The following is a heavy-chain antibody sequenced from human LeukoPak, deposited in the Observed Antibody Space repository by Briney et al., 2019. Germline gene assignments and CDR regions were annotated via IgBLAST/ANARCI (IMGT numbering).Heavy chain of an antibody. CDR3: ARGKGRDYYGSGSYGWFDP. CDR1: GASISGYY. Sequence: SETLSLTCTVSGASISGYYWSWIRQPPGKGLEWIGEINHSGSTNYNPSLKSRVTISVDTSKNQFSLKLSSVTAADTAVYYCARGKGRDYYGSGSYGWFDPWGQGTLVTVSS. J-gene: IGHJ5*02. CDR2: INHSGST. V-gene: IGHV4-34*01. D-gene: IGHD3-10*01.